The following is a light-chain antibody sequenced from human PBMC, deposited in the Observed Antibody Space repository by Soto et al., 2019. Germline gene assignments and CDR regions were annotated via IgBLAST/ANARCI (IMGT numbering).Light chain of an antibody. CDR2: DVS. J-gene: IGLJ1*01. V-gene: IGLV2-14*01. CDR1: SSDVGNYNY. CDR3: SSYTSSRTLV. Sequence: QSALTQPASVSGSPGQSITISCTGTSSDVGNYNYVSWYQQHPGKAPKRMIYDVSNRPSGVSNRFSGSKSGNTASLTISGLQAEDEADYYCSSYTSSRTLVFGAGTKSPS.